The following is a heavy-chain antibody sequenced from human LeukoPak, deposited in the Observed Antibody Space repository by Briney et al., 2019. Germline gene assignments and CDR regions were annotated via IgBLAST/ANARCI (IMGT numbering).Heavy chain of an antibody. CDR3: ARESGSGRPLNYFDY. J-gene: IGHJ4*02. Sequence: KPSETLSLTCTEPGGSNSSNYGSWIRQPPGKGLEWIGYIYYSGSTKYNPSLKSRGTISVDTSKNQLSLKVSSVTAADTAVYYCARESGSGRPLNYFDYWGQRTPVSVSS. V-gene: IGHV4-59*01. D-gene: IGHD3-10*01. CDR2: IYYSGST. CDR1: GGSNSSNY.